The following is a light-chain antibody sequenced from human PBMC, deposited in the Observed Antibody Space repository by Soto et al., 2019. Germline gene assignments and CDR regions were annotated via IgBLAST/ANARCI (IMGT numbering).Light chain of an antibody. CDR2: WAS. CDR1: QNLLYSSTNENY. Sequence: DIVMTQSPDSLAVSLGERATINCRSSQNLLYSSTNENYLAWYQQKPGLPPKLLIYWASTRESGVPERFSGSGSSTDFTLTISSLXPEDVAVYYCQQYYRAPWTFGQGTKVEIK. CDR3: QQYYRAPWT. J-gene: IGKJ1*01. V-gene: IGKV4-1*01.